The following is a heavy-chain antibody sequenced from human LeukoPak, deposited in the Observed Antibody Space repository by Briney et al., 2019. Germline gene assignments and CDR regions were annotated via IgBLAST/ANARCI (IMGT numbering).Heavy chain of an antibody. V-gene: IGHV5-51*01. J-gene: IGHJ4*02. D-gene: IGHD6-6*01. Sequence: GESLKISCKGSGYSFTTYWIGWVRQMPGKGLEWMGIIYPGDSDTRYSPSFQGQVSISADKSISTAYLQWSSLKASDTAMYYCARHGSISSSANYFDYWGQGTLVTVSS. CDR1: GYSFTTYW. CDR2: IYPGDSDT. CDR3: ARHGSISSSANYFDY.